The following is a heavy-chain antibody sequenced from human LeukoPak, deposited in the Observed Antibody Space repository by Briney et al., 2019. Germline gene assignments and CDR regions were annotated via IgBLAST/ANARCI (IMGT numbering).Heavy chain of an antibody. J-gene: IGHJ4*02. CDR1: GYSFTNYW. V-gene: IGHV5-51*01. CDR3: ARVYSSSSGDYFDS. D-gene: IGHD6-13*01. CDR2: IYPGDSDT. Sequence: GESLKISCEGSGYSFTNYWIAWVRQMPGKGLECIGIIYPGDSDTRYSPSFQGQVTISADKSITTAYLQWSSLKASDTAMYYCARVYSSSSGDYFDSWGQGTLVTVSS.